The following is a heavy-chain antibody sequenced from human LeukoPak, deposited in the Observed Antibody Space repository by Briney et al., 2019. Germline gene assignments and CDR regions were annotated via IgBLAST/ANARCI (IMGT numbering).Heavy chain of an antibody. Sequence: SETLSLTCTVSGGSISSYYWSWLRQPPGKGLEWIGYIYYSGSTNYNPSLKSRVTISVDTSKNQFSLKLSSVTAADTAVYYCARFTVPIAATYWGQGTLVTVSS. V-gene: IGHV4-59*01. D-gene: IGHD6-13*01. CDR2: IYYSGST. CDR1: GGSISSYY. J-gene: IGHJ4*02. CDR3: ARFTVPIAATY.